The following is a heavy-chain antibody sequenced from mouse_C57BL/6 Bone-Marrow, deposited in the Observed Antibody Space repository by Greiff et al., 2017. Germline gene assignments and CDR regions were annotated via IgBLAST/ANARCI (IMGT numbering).Heavy chain of an antibody. J-gene: IGHJ3*01. CDR2: IYPSDSET. V-gene: IGHV1-61*01. Sequence: QVQLKQPGAELVRPGSSVKLSCTASGYTFTSYWMDWVKQRPGQGLEWIGNIYPSDSETHYNQKFKDKATLTVDKSSSTAYMQLSSLTSEDSAVYYCARRDYGSSSWFAYWGQGTLVTVSA. CDR3: ARRDYGSSSWFAY. CDR1: GYTFTSYW. D-gene: IGHD1-1*01.